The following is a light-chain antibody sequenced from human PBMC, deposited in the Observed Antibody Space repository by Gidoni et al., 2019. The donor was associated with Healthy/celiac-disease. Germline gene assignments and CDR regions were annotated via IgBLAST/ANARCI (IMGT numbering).Light chain of an antibody. V-gene: IGKV4-1*01. CDR3: QQYSTTPLR. CDR1: QSVLYRSNNKNY. CDR2: WAS. Sequence: DIVMTQSPDSLAVSLGERATINCKSSQSVLYRSNNKNYLAWYRQKPGQPPKLLIYWASTRESGVPDRFSGSGSGTDFTLTITSLQAEDVAVYYCQQYSTTPLRFGGGTKVEIK. J-gene: IGKJ4*01.